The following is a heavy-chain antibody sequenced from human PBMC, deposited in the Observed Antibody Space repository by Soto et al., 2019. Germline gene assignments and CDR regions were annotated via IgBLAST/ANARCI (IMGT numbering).Heavy chain of an antibody. CDR3: ARGRYCLTGRCFPNWFDS. J-gene: IGHJ5*01. D-gene: IGHD7-27*01. V-gene: IGHV4-30-4*01. CDR1: GDSISNLDYF. CDR2: IYKSATT. Sequence: SETLSLTCSVSGDSISNLDYFWAWIRQPPGQALEYIGYIYKSATTYYNPSFESRVAITVETSKSQSSLNVTPVTAADTAVYFCARGRYCLTGRCFPNWFDSWGQGALVTVSS.